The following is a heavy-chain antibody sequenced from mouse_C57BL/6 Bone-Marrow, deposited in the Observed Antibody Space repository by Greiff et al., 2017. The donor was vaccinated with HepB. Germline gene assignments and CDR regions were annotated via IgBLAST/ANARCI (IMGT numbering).Heavy chain of an antibody. CDR3: ARDRFDYYFDY. CDR2: INTGGTYT. Sequence: EVQLQESGGDLVKPGGSLKLSCVASGFTFSTSGMSWVRQTPDKRLEWVATINTGGTYTYYPDSVKGRFTISKDTAKSTLFLQMSSLKSEYTAIYYCARDRFDYYFDYWGQGTTLTVSS. V-gene: IGHV5-6*01. J-gene: IGHJ2*01. CDR1: GFTFSTSG. D-gene: IGHD2-14*01.